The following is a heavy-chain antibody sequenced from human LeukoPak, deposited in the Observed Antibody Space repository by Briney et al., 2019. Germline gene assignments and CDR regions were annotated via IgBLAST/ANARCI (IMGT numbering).Heavy chain of an antibody. CDR3: ASQYGSGSYPLDY. J-gene: IGHJ4*02. V-gene: IGHV3-21*01. Sequence: GGSLRLSCAASGFTFSSYSMNWVRQAPGKGLEWASSISSSSSYIYYADSVKGRFTISRDNAKNSLYLQMNSLRAEDTAVYYCASQYGSGSYPLDYWGQGTLVTVSS. CDR1: GFTFSSYS. D-gene: IGHD3-10*01. CDR2: ISSSSSYI.